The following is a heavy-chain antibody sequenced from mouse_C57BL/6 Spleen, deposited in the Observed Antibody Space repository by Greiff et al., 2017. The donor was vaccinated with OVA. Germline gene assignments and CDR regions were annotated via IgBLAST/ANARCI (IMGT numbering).Heavy chain of an antibody. Sequence: QVQLKQPGAELVRPGSSVKLSCKASGYTFTSYWMDWVKQRPGQGLEWIGNIYPSDSETHYNQKFKDKATLTVDTSSSTPYLQLSSLKSEDAAVYYCARWSNYGCDDWGQGTTLTVSS. CDR3: ARWSNYGCDD. CDR1: GYTFTSYW. D-gene: IGHD1-2*01. J-gene: IGHJ2*01. CDR2: IYPSDSET. V-gene: IGHV1-61*01.